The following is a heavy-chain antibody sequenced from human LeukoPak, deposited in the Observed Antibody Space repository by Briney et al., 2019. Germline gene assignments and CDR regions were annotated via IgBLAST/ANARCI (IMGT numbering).Heavy chain of an antibody. J-gene: IGHJ4*02. CDR3: AKDDAWLQYND. CDR1: GFTFSSYS. D-gene: IGHD5-24*01. CDR2: ISSSSSTI. V-gene: IGHV3-48*01. Sequence: GGSLRLSCAASGFTFSSYSMNWVRQAPGKGLEWVSYISSSSSTIYYADSVKGRFTISRDNAKNSLYLQMNSLRAEDTAVYYCAKDDAWLQYNDWGQGTLVTVSS.